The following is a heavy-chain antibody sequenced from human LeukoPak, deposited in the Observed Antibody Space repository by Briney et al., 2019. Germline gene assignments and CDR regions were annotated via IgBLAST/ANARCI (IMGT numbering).Heavy chain of an antibody. D-gene: IGHD2-15*01. CDR1: GESFSGYY. V-gene: IGHV4-34*01. J-gene: IGHJ4*02. CDR3: ARGPLVVAQPPFDY. CDR2: INHSGSP. Sequence: SETLSLTCAVYGESFSGYYWSWIRQPPGKGLEWIGEINHSGSPNYNPSLKSRVTISVDMSKNQFSLKLSSVTAADTAVYYCARGPLVVAQPPFDYWGQGTLVTVSS.